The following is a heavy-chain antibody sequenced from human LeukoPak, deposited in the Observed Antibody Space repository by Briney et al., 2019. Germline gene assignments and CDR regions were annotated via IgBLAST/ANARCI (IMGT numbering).Heavy chain of an antibody. V-gene: IGHV4-39*01. CDR3: ASRSIVRAPFDI. D-gene: IGHD1-26*01. Sequence: PSETLSLTCTVSGGSISSSSYYWGWIRQPPGKGLEWIGSIYYSGSTYYNPSLKSRVTISVDTSKNQFSLKLSSVTAADTAVYYCASRSIVRAPFDIWGQGTMVTVSS. J-gene: IGHJ3*02. CDR2: IYYSGST. CDR1: GGSISSSSYY.